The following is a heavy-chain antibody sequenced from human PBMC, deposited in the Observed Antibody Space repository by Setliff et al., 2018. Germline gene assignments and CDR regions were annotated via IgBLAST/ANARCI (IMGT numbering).Heavy chain of an antibody. D-gene: IGHD1-26*01. Sequence: PSETLSLTCTVSGYSISSGYYWGWIRQPPGKGLEWIGTIYHSGTTDYSPSLKSRVTISVDTSKNQFSLKLSSVTAADTAVYYCARDNGGSYVYDAFDVWGQGTMVTVSS. CDR3: ARDNGGSYVYDAFDV. J-gene: IGHJ3*01. CDR2: IYHSGTT. CDR1: GYSISSGYY. V-gene: IGHV4-38-2*02.